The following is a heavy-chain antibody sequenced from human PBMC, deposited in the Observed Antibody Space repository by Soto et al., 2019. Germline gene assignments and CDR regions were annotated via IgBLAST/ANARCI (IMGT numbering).Heavy chain of an antibody. Sequence: PSETLSLTCSVSGGSISTVGHYWTWIRQPPGKGLEWIGYIYYSGSTNYNPSLKSRVTIPVDTSKNQFSLKLSSVTAADTAVYYCARDGGRIAAAGLYYYGMDVWGQGTTVTVSS. J-gene: IGHJ6*02. CDR2: IYYSGST. CDR3: ARDGGRIAAAGLYYYGMDV. CDR1: GGSISTVGHY. V-gene: IGHV4-61*08. D-gene: IGHD6-13*01.